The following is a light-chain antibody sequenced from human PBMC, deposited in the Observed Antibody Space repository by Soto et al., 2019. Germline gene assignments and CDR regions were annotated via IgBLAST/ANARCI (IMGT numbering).Light chain of an antibody. CDR2: GAS. J-gene: IGKJ5*01. CDR1: QSVSSY. V-gene: IGKV3-15*01. CDR3: QQYNNWPPIT. Sequence: DIVMTQSPLSLTVTPGEPATLSCRASQSVSSYLAWYQQKPGQSPRLLIYGASTRATGIPARFSGSGSGTEFTLTISSLQSEDFAVYYCQQYNNWPPITFGQGTRLEIK.